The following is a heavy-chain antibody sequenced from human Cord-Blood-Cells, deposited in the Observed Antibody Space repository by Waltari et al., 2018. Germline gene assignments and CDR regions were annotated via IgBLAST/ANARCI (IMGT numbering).Heavy chain of an antibody. CDR3: AKEIVNTVTTAFDY. V-gene: IGHV3-30*18. CDR1: GFTFSSYG. D-gene: IGHD4-4*01. Sequence: QVQLVESGGGVVQPGRSLRLSCAASGFTFSSYGMHWVRQAPGKGLEWVAVISYDGSNKYYADSVKGRLTISRDNSKNTLYLQMNSLRAEDTAVYYCAKEIVNTVTTAFDYWGQGTLVTVSS. J-gene: IGHJ4*02. CDR2: ISYDGSNK.